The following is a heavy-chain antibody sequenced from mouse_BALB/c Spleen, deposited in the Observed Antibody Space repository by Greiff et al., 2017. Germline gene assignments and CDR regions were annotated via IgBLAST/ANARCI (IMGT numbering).Heavy chain of an antibody. V-gene: IGHV2-9-2*01. CDR3: VREGYGTIAY. J-gene: IGHJ3*01. D-gene: IGHD1-1*01. Sequence: QVQLQQSGPGLVAPSQSLSITCTASGFSLTSYDISWIRQPPGKGLEWLGVIWTGGGTNYNSAFMSRLSISKDNSKSQVFLKMNSLQTDDTAIYYCVREGYGTIAYWGQGTLVTVSA. CDR1: GFSLTSYD. CDR2: IWTGGGT.